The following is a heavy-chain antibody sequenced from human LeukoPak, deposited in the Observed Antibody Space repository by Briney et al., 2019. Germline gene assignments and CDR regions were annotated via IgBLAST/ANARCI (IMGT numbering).Heavy chain of an antibody. D-gene: IGHD2-2*01. CDR1: GGSISSSSYY. Sequence: PETLSLTCTVSGGSISSSSYYWGWIRQPPGKGLEWIGSIYYSGSTYYNPSLKSRVTISVDTSKNQFSLKLSSVTAADTAVYYCARHPRPCTSCYNWFDPWGQGTLVTVSS. V-gene: IGHV4-39*01. CDR2: IYYSGST. J-gene: IGHJ5*02. CDR3: ARHPRPCTSCYNWFDP.